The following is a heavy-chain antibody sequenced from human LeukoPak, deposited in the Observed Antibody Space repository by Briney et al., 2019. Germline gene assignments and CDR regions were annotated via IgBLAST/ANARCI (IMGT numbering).Heavy chain of an antibody. CDR3: ARVRTTKAFFDY. J-gene: IGHJ4*02. Sequence: ASVKVSCKASGYTFTGYYMHWVRQAPGQGLEWMGWINPNSGGTNYAQKFQGRVTMTRDTSISTAYMELSRLRSDDTAVYYCARVRTTKAFFDYWGQGTLVTVSS. D-gene: IGHD1-1*01. CDR2: INPNSGGT. CDR1: GYTFTGYY. V-gene: IGHV1-2*02.